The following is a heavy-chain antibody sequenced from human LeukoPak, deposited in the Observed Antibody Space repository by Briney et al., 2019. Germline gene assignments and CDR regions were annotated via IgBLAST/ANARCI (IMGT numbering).Heavy chain of an antibody. J-gene: IGHJ4*02. CDR2: ISSDGSIV. V-gene: IGHV3-48*04. Sequence: GGSLRLSCAASGFTFSSYWMSWVRQAPGKGLEWISYISSDGSIVYYADSVKGRFTISRDNAKSLLYLQMDTVRAEDTAVYYCVRVPYWGQGSLVIVSS. D-gene: IGHD5/OR15-5a*01. CDR1: GFTFSSYW. CDR3: VRVPY.